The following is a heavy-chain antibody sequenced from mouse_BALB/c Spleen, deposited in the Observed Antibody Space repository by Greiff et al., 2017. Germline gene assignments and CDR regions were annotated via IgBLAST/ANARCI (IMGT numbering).Heavy chain of an antibody. CDR3: ARGTYGKDWYFDV. J-gene: IGHJ1*01. CDR2: IYPGGGYT. CDR1: GYTFTNYW. D-gene: IGHD2-1*01. Sequence: QVQLQQSGAELVRPGTSVKISCKASGYTFTNYWLGWVKQRPGHGLEWIGDIYPGGGYTNYNEKFKGKATLTADTSSSTAYMQLSSLTSEDSAVYFCARGTYGKDWYFDVWGAGTTVTVSS. V-gene: IGHV1-63*02.